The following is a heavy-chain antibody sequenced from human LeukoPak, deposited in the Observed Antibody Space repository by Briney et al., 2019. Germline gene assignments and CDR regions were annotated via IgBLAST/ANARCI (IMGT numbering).Heavy chain of an antibody. Sequence: GGSLRLSCAASGFTFDDYAMHWVRQAPGKGLEWVSGISWNSVYVGYADSVKGRFSISRDNAKNSVSLQMNSLRAEDTAVYYCARDQAARPLKGLEDWGQGTLVTVSS. D-gene: IGHD6-6*01. J-gene: IGHJ4*02. CDR3: ARDQAARPLKGLED. CDR1: GFTFDDYA. V-gene: IGHV3-9*01. CDR2: ISWNSVYV.